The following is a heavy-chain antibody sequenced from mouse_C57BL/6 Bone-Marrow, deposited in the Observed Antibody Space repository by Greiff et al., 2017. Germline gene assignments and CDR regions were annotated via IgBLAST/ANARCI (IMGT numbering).Heavy chain of an antibody. CDR3: ARTRLRRGAGWYFGV. D-gene: IGHD2-4*01. Sequence: VQLQQPGAELVKPGASVKLSCKASGYTFTSYWMHWVKQRPGQGLEWIGMIHPNSGSTNYNEKFKSKATLTVDESSSTAYMQISSLTSEDSAVYYSARTRLRRGAGWYFGVWGTGTTVTVSS. J-gene: IGHJ1*03. CDR2: IHPNSGST. V-gene: IGHV1-64*01. CDR1: GYTFTSYW.